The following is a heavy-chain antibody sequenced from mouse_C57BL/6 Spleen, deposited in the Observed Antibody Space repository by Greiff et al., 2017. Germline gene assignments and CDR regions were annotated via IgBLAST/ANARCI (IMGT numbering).Heavy chain of an antibody. Sequence: QVQLQQSGAELVRPGTSVKVSCKASGYAFTNYLIEWVKQRPGQGLEWIGVINPGSGGTNYNEKFKGKATLTADKSSSTAYMQLSSLTSEDSAVYFCARSDYGYDPYYFDYWGQGTTLTVSS. V-gene: IGHV1-54*01. D-gene: IGHD2-2*01. J-gene: IGHJ2*01. CDR1: GYAFTNYL. CDR2: INPGSGGT. CDR3: ARSDYGYDPYYFDY.